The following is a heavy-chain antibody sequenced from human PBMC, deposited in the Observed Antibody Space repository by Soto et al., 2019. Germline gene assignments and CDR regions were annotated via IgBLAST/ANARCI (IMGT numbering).Heavy chain of an antibody. Sequence: SQTLSLTCGISGDSVSSNSASWNLLRQSPSRGLEWLGRTYYRSKWYNDYAVSVESRITINPDTSKNHFSLQLNFVTPEDTAVYFFARGEQYSGRIFDYWGQGTLVTVYS. V-gene: IGHV6-1*01. D-gene: IGHD1-26*01. J-gene: IGHJ4*02. CDR3: ARGEQYSGRIFDY. CDR1: GDSVSSNSAS. CDR2: TYYRSKWYN.